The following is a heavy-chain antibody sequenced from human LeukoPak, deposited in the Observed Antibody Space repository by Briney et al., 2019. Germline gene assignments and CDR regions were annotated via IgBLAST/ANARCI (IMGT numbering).Heavy chain of an antibody. CDR3: ARAMVRGVIEY. CDR2: ISSSGSTI. D-gene: IGHD3-10*01. V-gene: IGHV3-48*04. Sequence: GGSLRLSCAASGFTFSSQNMNWVRQAPGKGLEWVSYISSSGSTIYYADSVKGRFTISRDNAKNSLYLQMNSLRAEDTAVYYCARAMVRGVIEYWGQGTLVTVSS. CDR1: GFTFSSQN. J-gene: IGHJ4*02.